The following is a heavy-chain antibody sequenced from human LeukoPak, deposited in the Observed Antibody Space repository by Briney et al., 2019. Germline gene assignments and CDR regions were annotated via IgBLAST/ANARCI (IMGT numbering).Heavy chain of an antibody. J-gene: IGHJ5*01. Sequence: GGSLTLSCAGSGVSFSTNWMSWFRQAPGKGLEWVAHIKPDGSETYYVDSVKGRFTISRDNAWNSVHLQMYSLRPEDTAIYYCATMVSVAGDSWGQGTLVTVSS. V-gene: IGHV3-7*01. CDR2: IKPDGSET. CDR3: ATMVSVAGDS. D-gene: IGHD6-19*01. CDR1: GVSFSTNW.